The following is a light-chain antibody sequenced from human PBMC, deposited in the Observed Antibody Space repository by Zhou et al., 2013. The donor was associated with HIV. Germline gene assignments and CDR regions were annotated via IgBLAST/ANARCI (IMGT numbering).Light chain of an antibody. CDR2: LGS. Sequence: DIVMTQTPLSLPVTPGEPASISCRSSQSLLDSDDGNTYLDWYLQKPGQSPQLLIYLGSNRASGVPDRFSGSGSGTDFTLKISRVEAEDVGVYYCMQGTHWPRTFGQGTKVEIK. CDR1: QSLLDSDDGNTY. CDR3: MQGTHWPRT. V-gene: IGKV2-40*01. J-gene: IGKJ1*01.